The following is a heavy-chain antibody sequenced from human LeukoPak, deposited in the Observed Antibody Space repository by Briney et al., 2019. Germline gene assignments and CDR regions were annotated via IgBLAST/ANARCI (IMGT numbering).Heavy chain of an antibody. Sequence: ASVKVSCKASGGTFSSYAISWVRQAPGQGLEWMGRIIPIFGTANYAQKFQGRVTITTDESTSTAYMELSSLRSEDTAVYYYAVVPAAIGYYYMDVWGKGTTVTVSS. J-gene: IGHJ6*03. D-gene: IGHD2-2*02. CDR3: AVVPAAIGYYYMDV. CDR2: IIPIFGTA. V-gene: IGHV1-69*05. CDR1: GGTFSSYA.